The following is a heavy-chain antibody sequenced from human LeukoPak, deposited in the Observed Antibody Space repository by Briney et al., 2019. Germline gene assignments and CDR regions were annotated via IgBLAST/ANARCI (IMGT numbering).Heavy chain of an antibody. CDR1: GGSISSGSYY. CDR3: ARELIEYYFDY. Sequence: PSQTLSLTCTVSGGSISSGSYYWSWIRQPAGKGLEWIGRIYTSGSTNYNPSLKSRVTISVDTSKNQFSLKLSSVTAAATAVYYCARELIEYYFDYWGQGTLVTVSS. D-gene: IGHD3-16*01. J-gene: IGHJ4*02. CDR2: IYTSGST. V-gene: IGHV4-61*02.